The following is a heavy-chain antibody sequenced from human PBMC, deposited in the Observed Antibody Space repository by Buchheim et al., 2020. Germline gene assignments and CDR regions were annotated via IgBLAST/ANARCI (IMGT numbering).Heavy chain of an antibody. J-gene: IGHJ4*02. V-gene: IGHV3-33*01. CDR1: GFTFSSYG. Sequence: QVQLVESGGGVVQPGRSLRLSCAASGFTFSSYGMHWVRQAPGKGLEWVAVIWYDGSNKYYADSVKGRFTISRDNSKNTLYLQMNSLRAEDTAVYYCARDGSPWITMVRGVITNWGQGTL. CDR3: ARDGSPWITMVRGVITN. CDR2: IWYDGSNK. D-gene: IGHD3-10*01.